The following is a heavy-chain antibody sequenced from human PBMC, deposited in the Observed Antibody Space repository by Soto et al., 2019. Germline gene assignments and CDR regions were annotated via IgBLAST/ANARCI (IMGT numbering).Heavy chain of an antibody. J-gene: IGHJ5*02. V-gene: IGHV3-23*01. CDR3: AKCSVGTVRTSGWCNWFDP. Sequence: EVRLLESGGGLAQPGGSRRLSCAASGFTFSSSAMKWVRQAPGKGLEWVSSIRVGGGDTFYADSGRGRFTVSRDISRNTLYLQMNSLRAEDTAIYYCAKCSVGTVRTSGWCNWFDPWGQGTLVTVSS. CDR2: IRVGGGDT. D-gene: IGHD6-19*01. CDR1: GFTFSSSA.